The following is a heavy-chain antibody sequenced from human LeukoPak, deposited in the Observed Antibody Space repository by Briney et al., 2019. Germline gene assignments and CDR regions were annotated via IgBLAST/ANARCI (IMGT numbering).Heavy chain of an antibody. CDR3: ARGRVAGGGYGMDV. J-gene: IGHJ6*02. CDR1: GGSIISSSYY. D-gene: IGHD6-19*01. V-gene: IGHV4-39*07. CDR2: INHSGSS. Sequence: SETLSLTCTVSGGSIISSSYYWGWIRQPPGKGLEWIGEINHSGSSNYNPSLKSRVTISVDTSKNQFSLKLSSVTAADTAVYYCARGRVAGGGYGMDVWGQGTTVTVSS.